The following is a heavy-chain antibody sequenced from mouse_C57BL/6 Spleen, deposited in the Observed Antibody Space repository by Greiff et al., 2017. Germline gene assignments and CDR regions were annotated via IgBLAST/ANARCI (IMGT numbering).Heavy chain of an antibody. CDR1: GYTFTSYW. V-gene: IGHV1-55*01. CDR2: IYPGSGST. Sequence: VQLQQSGAELVKPGASVKMSCKASGYTFTSYWITWVKQRPGQGLEWIGDIYPGSGSTNYNEKFKSKATLTVDTSSSTAYMQLSSLTSEDSAVYYCAREGREDAMDYWGQGTSVTVSS. J-gene: IGHJ4*01. CDR3: AREGREDAMDY.